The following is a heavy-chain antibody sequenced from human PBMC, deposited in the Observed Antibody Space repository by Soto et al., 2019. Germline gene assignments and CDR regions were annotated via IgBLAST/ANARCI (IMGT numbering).Heavy chain of an antibody. D-gene: IGHD5-12*01. CDR3: ARSPRVIVAAKGTLDY. J-gene: IGHJ4*02. CDR2: ISTSTGNT. V-gene: IGHV1-18*04. Sequence: QVQLVQSGGEVKKPGASVKVSCKASGYTFTTFGITWVRQVPGQGLEWMGWISTSTGNTNYAQKLQDRVTLTTDTSTRTAYLELRSLTSDDTAVYYCARSPRVIVAAKGTLDYWGQGTLVTVSS. CDR1: GYTFTTFG.